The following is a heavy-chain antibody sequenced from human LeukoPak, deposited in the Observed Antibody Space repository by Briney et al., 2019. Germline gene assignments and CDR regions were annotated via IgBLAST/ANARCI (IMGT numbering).Heavy chain of an antibody. CDR1: GFTFSSYA. Sequence: GGSLRPSCAASGFTFSSYAMSWVRQAPGKGLEWVSAISGSGGSTYYADSVKGRFTISRDNSKNTLYLQMNSLRAEDTAVYYCAGERKVDSYGYPAGNDYWGQGTLVTVSS. V-gene: IGHV3-23*01. D-gene: IGHD5-18*01. CDR3: AGERKVDSYGYPAGNDY. CDR2: ISGSGGST. J-gene: IGHJ4*02.